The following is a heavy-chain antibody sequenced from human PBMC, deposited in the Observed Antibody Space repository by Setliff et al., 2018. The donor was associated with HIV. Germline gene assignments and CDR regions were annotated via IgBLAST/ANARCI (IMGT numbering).Heavy chain of an antibody. CDR2: VYSTGST. CDR3: ARGVYSSGWYLLTRLDP. D-gene: IGHD6-19*01. J-gene: IGHJ5*02. CDR1: GGSINNYY. V-gene: IGHV4-59*01. Sequence: SETLSLTCTVSGGSINNYYWSWIRQPPGKALEWIGYVYSTGSTNYKSSLKSRVTISVDTSKNQFSLKLSSVTAADTAVYYCARGVYSSGWYLLTRLDPWGQGVLVTVSS.